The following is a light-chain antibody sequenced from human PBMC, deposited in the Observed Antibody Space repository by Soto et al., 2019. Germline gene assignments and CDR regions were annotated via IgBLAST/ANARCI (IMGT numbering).Light chain of an antibody. J-gene: IGKJ1*01. Sequence: EIVLTQSPGTLSLSPGERATLSCRASQSVSNSFLAWYQQKPGQAPRLLIYGASSRATGIPARFSGSGSGTDFTLTISRLEPEDFAVYYCQQYGSSPLTFGQGTKVEIK. CDR1: QSVSNSF. CDR2: GAS. CDR3: QQYGSSPLT. V-gene: IGKV3-20*01.